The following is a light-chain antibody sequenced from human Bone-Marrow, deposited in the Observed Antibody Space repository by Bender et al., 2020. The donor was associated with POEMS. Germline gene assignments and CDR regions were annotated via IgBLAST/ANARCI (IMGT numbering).Light chain of an antibody. CDR2: EVT. CDR1: SSDVGTHKL. J-gene: IGLJ3*02. CDR3: CSYSGGVE. V-gene: IGLV2-23*02. Sequence: QSALTQPASVSGSRGQSITISCTGTSSDVGTHKLVSWYQQHPGKAPKLLIYEVTKRPSGISNRFSGSESGNTASLTIFGLQAEDEADYYCCSYSGGVEFGGGTKLTVL.